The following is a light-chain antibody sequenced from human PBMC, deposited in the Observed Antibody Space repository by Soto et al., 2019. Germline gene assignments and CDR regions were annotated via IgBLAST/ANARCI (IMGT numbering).Light chain of an antibody. CDR2: GAS. V-gene: IGKV3-15*01. CDR1: QSIGRN. J-gene: IGKJ1*01. Sequence: EIVMTQSPATLCGSPGERATLSCRASQSIGRNLAWYQHKPGQAPRLLIYGASTGTTDIPTRFSASGSGTEVILTISSLQSEDFAVYYCQQYNNWPRSFGQGTKVEV. CDR3: QQYNNWPRS.